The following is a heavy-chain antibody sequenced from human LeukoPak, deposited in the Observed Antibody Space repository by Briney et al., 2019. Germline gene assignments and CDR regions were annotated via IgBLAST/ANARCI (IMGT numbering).Heavy chain of an antibody. D-gene: IGHD3-22*01. J-gene: IGHJ4*02. CDR3: ARVHRGYPFDH. CDR1: GFTFSSFS. CDR2: ISISSSTI. Sequence: GGSLRLSCAASGFTFSSFSMNWVRQAPGKGLEWLSYISISSSTIFYADSVKGRFTISRDNAKNSLYLQMNSLRAEDTAVYYCARVHRGYPFDHWGQGTLVTVSS. V-gene: IGHV3-48*01.